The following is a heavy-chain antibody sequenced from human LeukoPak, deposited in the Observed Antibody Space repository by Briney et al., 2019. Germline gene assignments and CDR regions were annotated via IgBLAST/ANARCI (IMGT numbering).Heavy chain of an antibody. CDR2: IIPIFGTA. CDR1: GDTFSSYA. J-gene: IGHJ4*02. D-gene: IGHD6-19*01. V-gene: IGHV1-69*13. CDR3: ARGRMAGTYVFDY. Sequence: GASVTVTCKASGDTFSSYAISWVRQAPGQGLEWMGGIIPIFGTANYAQKFQGGVTITADESTSTAYMELTSLRSEDTAVYYCARGRMAGTYVFDYWGQGTLVTVSS.